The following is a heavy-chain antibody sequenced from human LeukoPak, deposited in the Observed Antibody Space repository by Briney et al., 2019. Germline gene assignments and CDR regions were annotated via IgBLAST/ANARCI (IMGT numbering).Heavy chain of an antibody. CDR1: GLTFGNAW. CDR3: TTYRYSYGSTGYSYFDY. CDR2: ITSKTSGEAT. V-gene: IGHV3-15*01. D-gene: IGHD3-22*01. Sequence: GGSLRLSCAASGLTFGNAWMSWARQAPGKGLEWVARITSKTSGEATDYAAPVRGRFTISRDDSKATLYLQMDNLETEDTAIYYCTTYRYSYGSTGYSYFDYWGQGILVTVSS. J-gene: IGHJ4*02.